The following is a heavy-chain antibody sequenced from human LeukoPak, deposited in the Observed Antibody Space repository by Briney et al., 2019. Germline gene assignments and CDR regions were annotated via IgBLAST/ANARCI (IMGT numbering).Heavy chain of an antibody. J-gene: IGHJ6*04. Sequence: GGSLRLSCAASGFTFSVYWMHRVRQAPGKGLVWVSRINSDGSSTNYADSVKGRFTISRDNAKNSLYLQMNSLRAEDTAVYYCAELGITMIGGVWGKGTTVTISS. CDR3: AELGITMIGGV. D-gene: IGHD3-10*02. V-gene: IGHV3-74*01. CDR2: INSDGSST. CDR1: GFTFSVYW.